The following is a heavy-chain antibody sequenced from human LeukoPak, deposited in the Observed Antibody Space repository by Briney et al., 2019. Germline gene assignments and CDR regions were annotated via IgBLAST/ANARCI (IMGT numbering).Heavy chain of an antibody. CDR3: ARGRHYYDSSDYYYEGDGFDI. CDR1: GDSFTSYY. Sequence: AASVKVSCKASGDSFTSYYMHWVRQAPGQGLEWMGIINPSGGSTSYAQKFQGRVTMTRDTSTSTVYMELSNLRSEDTAVYYCARGRHYYDSSDYYYEGDGFDIWGQGTMVTVSS. D-gene: IGHD3-22*01. CDR2: INPSGGST. V-gene: IGHV1-46*01. J-gene: IGHJ3*02.